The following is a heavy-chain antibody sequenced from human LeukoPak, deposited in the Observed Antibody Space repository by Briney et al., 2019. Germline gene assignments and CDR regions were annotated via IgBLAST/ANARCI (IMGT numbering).Heavy chain of an antibody. CDR3: ARDLVAGGWVDY. J-gene: IGHJ4*02. D-gene: IGHD6-19*01. CDR2: IYTSGST. V-gene: IGHV4-61*02. Sequence: SETLSLTCTISGGSISSKSYYWSWIRQPAGKGLEWIGRIYTSGSTNYNPSLKSRVTISVDTSKNQFSLKLSSVTAADTAVYYCARDLVAGGWVDYWGQGTLVTVSS. CDR1: GGSISSKSYY.